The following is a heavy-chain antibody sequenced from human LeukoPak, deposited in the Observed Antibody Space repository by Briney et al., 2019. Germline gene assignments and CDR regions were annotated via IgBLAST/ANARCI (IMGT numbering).Heavy chain of an antibody. J-gene: IGHJ3*02. CDR1: GSTFTNYA. CDR3: ARRGGSRGWGAFDI. D-gene: IGHD6-19*01. CDR2: ITGTADKT. V-gene: IGHV3-23*01. Sequence: GESLRLSGAASGSTFTNYAMNWVRQAPGKGLEWVSSITGTADKTYDADSVKGRFTISRDNSKNTLSLQMSSLRVEDTAIYYCARRGGSRGWGAFDIWGQGTIVTVSS.